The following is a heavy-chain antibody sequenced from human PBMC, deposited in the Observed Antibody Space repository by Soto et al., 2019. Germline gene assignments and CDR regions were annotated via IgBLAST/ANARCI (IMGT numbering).Heavy chain of an antibody. J-gene: IGHJ6*02. Sequence: PGESLKISCKGSGYSFTSYWISWVRQMPGKGLEWMGRIDPSDSYTNYSPSFQGHVTISADKSISTAYLQWSSLKASDTAMYYCARRPYDLSYYYGMDVWGQGTTVTVSS. CDR1: GYSFTSYW. CDR2: IDPSDSYT. V-gene: IGHV5-10-1*01. D-gene: IGHD5-12*01. CDR3: ARRPYDLSYYYGMDV.